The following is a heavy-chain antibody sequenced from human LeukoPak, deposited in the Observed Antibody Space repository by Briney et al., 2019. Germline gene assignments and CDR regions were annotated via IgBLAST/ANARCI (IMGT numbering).Heavy chain of an antibody. D-gene: IGHD6-13*01. J-gene: IGHJ4*02. CDR2: IASDGNDK. V-gene: IGHV3-30*18. Sequence: GGSLRLSCAASAFTFRNYAMHWLRQAPGKGLEWVAVIASDGNDKHLADSVKGRFTIPRDNSRNTLYLQMNSLRTEDTAVYYCAKDGAMAAAGYYFDYWGQGTPVTVSS. CDR1: AFTFRNYA. CDR3: AKDGAMAAAGYYFDY.